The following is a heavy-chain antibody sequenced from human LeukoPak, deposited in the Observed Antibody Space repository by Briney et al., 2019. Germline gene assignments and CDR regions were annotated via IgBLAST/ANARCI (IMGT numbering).Heavy chain of an antibody. CDR1: GGSITSSSSY. CDR3: ARPVGYCSGANCYEYFDY. D-gene: IGHD2-2*01. CDR2: VYDSGST. J-gene: IGHJ4*02. V-gene: IGHV4-39*01. Sequence: PSETLSLTCTVSGGSITSSSSYWGWIRQPPGKGLEGTGSVYDSGSTYYNPSLRSRVTISVDTSKNQFSLKLSSVTAADTAVYYCARPVGYCSGANCYEYFDYWGQGTLVTVTS.